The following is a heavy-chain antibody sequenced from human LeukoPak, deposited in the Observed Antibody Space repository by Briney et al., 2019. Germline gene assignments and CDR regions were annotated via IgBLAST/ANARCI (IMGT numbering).Heavy chain of an antibody. CDR2: IDHSGTT. D-gene: IGHD2-2*01. Sequence: SETLSLTCTVSGASISSGNYYWNWIRQPPRKGLEWIGYIDHSGTTYYNPSLKSRVTISIDRSKNQFSLKLSSVTAADTALYYCARSPQPAAMDCWGQGTLVTVSS. V-gene: IGHV4-30-2*01. J-gene: IGHJ4*02. CDR3: ARSPQPAAMDC. CDR1: GASISSGNYY.